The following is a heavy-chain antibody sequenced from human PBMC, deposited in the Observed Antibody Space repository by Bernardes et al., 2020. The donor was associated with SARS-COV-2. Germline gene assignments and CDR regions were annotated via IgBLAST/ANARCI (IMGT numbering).Heavy chain of an antibody. CDR2: ISAYNGNT. CDR3: ARFGANFWSGYHYYYYMDV. J-gene: IGHJ6*03. Sequence: ASVKVSCKASGYTFTSYGISWVRQAPGQGLEWMGWISAYNGNTNYAQKLQGRVTMTTDTSTSTAYMELRSLRSDDTAVYYCARFGANFWSGYHYYYYMDVWGKGTTVTVSS. CDR1: GYTFTSYG. D-gene: IGHD3-3*01. V-gene: IGHV1-18*01.